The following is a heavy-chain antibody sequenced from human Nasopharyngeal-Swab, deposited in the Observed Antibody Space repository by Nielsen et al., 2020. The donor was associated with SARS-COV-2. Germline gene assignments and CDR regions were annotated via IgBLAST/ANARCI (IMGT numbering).Heavy chain of an antibody. CDR1: GYTFTSYD. D-gene: IGHD2-15*01. V-gene: IGHV1-46*01. CDR3: ARGPVAVVVADNYFDH. CDR2: INPSGGSA. Sequence: ASVKVSCKASGYTFTSYDLHWVRQAPGQGLEWMGIINPSGGSATYAQKFQRRVTFTRDTSTTTFYMELSSLRSEDTAVYYCARGPVAVVVADNYFDHWGQGTLVTVSS. J-gene: IGHJ4*02.